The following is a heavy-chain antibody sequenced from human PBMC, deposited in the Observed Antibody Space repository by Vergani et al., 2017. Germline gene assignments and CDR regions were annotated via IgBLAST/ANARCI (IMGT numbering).Heavy chain of an antibody. D-gene: IGHD3-10*01. CDR1: GFTFSSYS. V-gene: IGHV3-48*04. CDR2: ISSSSSTI. J-gene: IGHJ5*02. CDR3: ARDQGAYGSGVSGWFDP. Sequence: EVQLVESGGGLVQPGGSLRLSCAASGFTFSSYSMNWVRQAPGKGLEWVSYISSSSSTIYYADSVKGRFTISRDNAKNSLYLQMNSLRAEDTAVYYCARDQGAYGSGVSGWFDPWGQGTLVTVSS.